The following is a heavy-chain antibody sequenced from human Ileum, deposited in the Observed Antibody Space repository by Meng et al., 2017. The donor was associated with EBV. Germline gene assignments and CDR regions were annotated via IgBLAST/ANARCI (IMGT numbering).Heavy chain of an antibody. CDR3: AGGRAGYGGYKT. CDR1: RCYVSSGDYH. J-gene: IGHJ4*02. V-gene: IGHV4-61*03. Sequence: GPGLVHTSATSYLNSNVSRCYVSSGDYHWSWIRQPPGKGLEWIGYILSGSTNYDPSLTNRVTISVDTSKNHFSLKLTSVTAADTAVYYCAGGRAGYGGYKTWGQGTLVTVSS. CDR2: ILSGST. D-gene: IGHD5-12*01.